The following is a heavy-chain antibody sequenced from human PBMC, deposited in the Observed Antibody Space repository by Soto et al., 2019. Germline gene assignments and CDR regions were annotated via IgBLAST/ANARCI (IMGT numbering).Heavy chain of an antibody. D-gene: IGHD6-19*01. J-gene: IGHJ4*02. CDR1: RFSVTGDQ. CDR3: PRGGGGWDS. V-gene: IGHV3-53*01. CDR2: MYTGGRT. Sequence: LRLSCVPSRFSVTGDQMNWVRQAPGKGLEWVSTMYTGGRTFYADSVRGRFTISRDETKNILYLQMDDLRVEDSATYYCPRGGGGWDSWGQGSLVTVSS.